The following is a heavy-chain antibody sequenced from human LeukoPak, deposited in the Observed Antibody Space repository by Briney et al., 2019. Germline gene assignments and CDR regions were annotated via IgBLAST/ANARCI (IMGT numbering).Heavy chain of an antibody. D-gene: IGHD5-24*01. CDR2: IYHSGST. CDR1: GYSISSGYY. Sequence: PSETLSLTCTVSGYSISSGYYWGWIRQPPGKGLEWIGSIYHSGSTYYNPSLKSRVTISVDTSKNQFSLKLSSVTAADTAVYYCASAAFQLLFTRFDPWGQGTLVTVSS. V-gene: IGHV4-38-2*02. CDR3: ASAAFQLLFTRFDP. J-gene: IGHJ5*02.